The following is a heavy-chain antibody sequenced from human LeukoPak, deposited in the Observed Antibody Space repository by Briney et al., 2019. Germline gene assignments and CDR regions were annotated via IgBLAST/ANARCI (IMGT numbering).Heavy chain of an antibody. V-gene: IGHV3-9*01. CDR3: AKDMGSHFGVVPGSYYYGMDV. Sequence: PGGSLRLSCAASGFTFSNYAMSWVRQAPGKGLEWVSGISWNSGSIGYADSVKGRFTISRDNAKNSLYLQMNSLRAEDTALYYCAKDMGSHFGVVPGSYYYGMDVWGQGTTVTVSS. D-gene: IGHD3-3*01. J-gene: IGHJ6*02. CDR2: ISWNSGSI. CDR1: GFTFSNYA.